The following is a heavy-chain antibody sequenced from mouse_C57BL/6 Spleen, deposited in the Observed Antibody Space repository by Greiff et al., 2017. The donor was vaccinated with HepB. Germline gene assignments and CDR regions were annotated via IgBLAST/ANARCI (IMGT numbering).Heavy chain of an antibody. J-gene: IGHJ2*01. CDR3: ANYYGSSYDFDD. V-gene: IGHV1-55*01. Sequence: QVQLQQPGAELVKPGASVKMSCKASGYTFTSYWITWVKQRPGQGREWIGDIYPGSGSTNYNEKFKSKATLTVDTSSSTAYMQLSSLTSEDSAVYYCANYYGSSYDFDDWGQGTTLTVSS. CDR2: IYPGSGST. D-gene: IGHD1-1*01. CDR1: GYTFTSYW.